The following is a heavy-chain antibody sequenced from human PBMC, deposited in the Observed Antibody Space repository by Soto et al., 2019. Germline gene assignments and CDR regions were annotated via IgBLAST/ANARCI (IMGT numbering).Heavy chain of an antibody. CDR3: ANLIAAAGTSLPTFDD. CDR2: ISGSGGST. Sequence: EVQLLESGGGLVQPGGSLRLSCAASGFTFSSYAMSWVRQAPGKGLEWVSAISGSGGSTYYADSVKGRFTISRDKSKSALYLQMNSLRAEDTAVYYCANLIAAAGTSLPTFDDWGQGTLVTVSS. CDR1: GFTFSSYA. J-gene: IGHJ4*02. D-gene: IGHD6-13*01. V-gene: IGHV3-23*01.